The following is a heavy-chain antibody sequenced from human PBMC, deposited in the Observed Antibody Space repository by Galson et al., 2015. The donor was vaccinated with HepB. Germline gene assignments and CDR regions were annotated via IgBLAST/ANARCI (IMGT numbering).Heavy chain of an antibody. J-gene: IGHJ3*02. CDR2: ITSGGSTR. CDR3: ARDALVSNDAFDI. Sequence: SLRLSCAASGFTFSDYYMSWIRQAPGKGLEWVSYITSGGSTRYYADSVKGRFTISRDNAKNSLYLQMNSLRAGDTAVYYCARDALVSNDAFDIWGQGTMVTVSS. V-gene: IGHV3-11*01. CDR1: GFTFSDYY.